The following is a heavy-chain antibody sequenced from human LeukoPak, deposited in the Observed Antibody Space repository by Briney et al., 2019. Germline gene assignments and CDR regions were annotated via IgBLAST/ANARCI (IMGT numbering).Heavy chain of an antibody. V-gene: IGHV3-64*01. CDR2: ISGSGGNT. Sequence: GGSLRLSCAASGFTFSSYAMSWVRQAPGKGLEWVSAISGSGGNTYYANSVKGRFTISRDNSKNTLYPQMGSLRAEDMAVYYCARDRKASSYSSSEYYFDYWGQGTLVTVSS. D-gene: IGHD6-13*01. J-gene: IGHJ4*02. CDR1: GFTFSSYA. CDR3: ARDRKASSYSSSEYYFDY.